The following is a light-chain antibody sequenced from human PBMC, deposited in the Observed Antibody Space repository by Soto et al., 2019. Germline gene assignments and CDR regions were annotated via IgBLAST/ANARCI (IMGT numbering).Light chain of an antibody. J-gene: IGLJ3*02. Sequence: QPVLTQPPSASGTPGQTVTISCSGSSSNIGSEYVYWYQQFPGTAPRLLIYNNNRRPSGVPDRFSGSKSGTSASLAISGLRSEDEADYYCAAWDGSVTGVFGGGTKLTVL. CDR1: SSNIGSEY. CDR2: NNN. CDR3: AAWDGSVTGV. V-gene: IGLV1-47*01.